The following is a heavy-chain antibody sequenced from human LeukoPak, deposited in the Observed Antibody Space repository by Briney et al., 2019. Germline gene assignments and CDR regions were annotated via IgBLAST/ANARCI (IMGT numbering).Heavy chain of an antibody. J-gene: IGHJ6*04. D-gene: IGHD3-10*01. CDR1: GFTFTNNA. CDR2: ISYDGGNK. V-gene: IGHV3-30*18. Sequence: GGSLRLSCAASGFTFTNNAMHWVRQAPGKGLEWVAIISYDGGNKYYADSVKGRFTISRDNSKNTLYLQMNSLGTEDTAVYYCAKDYYGSGSHRVSMDVWGKGTTVTVSS. CDR3: AKDYYGSGSHRVSMDV.